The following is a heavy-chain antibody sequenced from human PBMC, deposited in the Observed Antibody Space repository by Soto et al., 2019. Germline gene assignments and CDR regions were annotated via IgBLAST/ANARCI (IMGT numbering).Heavy chain of an antibody. CDR3: ARAGGLGAVAVDY. CDR1: GGSISSGGYS. V-gene: IGHV4-30-2*01. CDR2: IYHSGST. D-gene: IGHD6-19*01. J-gene: IGHJ4*02. Sequence: QLQLQESGSGLVKPSQTLSLTCAVSGGSISSGGYSWGWIRQPPGKGLEWIGYIYHSGSTYYNPSLKCRVPISVDRSKNQCSLKLSSVTAADTAVYYCARAGGLGAVAVDYWGQGTLVTVSS.